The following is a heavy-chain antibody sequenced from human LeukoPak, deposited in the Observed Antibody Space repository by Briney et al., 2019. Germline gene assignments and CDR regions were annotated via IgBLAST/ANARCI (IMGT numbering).Heavy chain of an antibody. CDR3: AKDKSKGELRGNEFDY. J-gene: IGHJ4*02. CDR1: GFTFSSYA. CDR2: ISGSGGGT. Sequence: GGSLRLSCAASGFTFSSYAMRWVRQAPGKGLEWVSTISGSGGGTYYADSVKGRFTISRDNSKNTLYLHMNSLRAEDTALYYCAKDKSKGELRGNEFDYWGQGTLVIVSS. V-gene: IGHV3-23*01. D-gene: IGHD1-7*01.